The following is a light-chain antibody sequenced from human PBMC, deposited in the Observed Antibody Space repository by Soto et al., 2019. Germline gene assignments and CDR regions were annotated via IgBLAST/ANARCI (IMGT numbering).Light chain of an antibody. CDR2: GAS. J-gene: IGKJ3*01. CDR1: QSVSSNN. V-gene: IGKV3-20*01. CDR3: QQYGSLPFT. Sequence: EIVLTQSPGTLSLSPGERATLSCRASQSVSSNNFAWYHQKPGQAPRLLIYGASSRATGIPDRFSGSGSGTDFTLSINRLEPEDFAVFYCQQYGSLPFTFGPGTKVDIK.